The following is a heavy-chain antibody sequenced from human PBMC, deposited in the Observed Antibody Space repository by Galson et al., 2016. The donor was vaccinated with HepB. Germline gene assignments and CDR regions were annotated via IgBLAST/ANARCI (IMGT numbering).Heavy chain of an antibody. CDR3: AKVSRYYDYVGGSYRYSNFDY. D-gene: IGHD3-16*02. J-gene: IGHJ4*02. CDR1: GFTFSTYD. V-gene: IGHV3-23*01. CDR2: ISDTGDNT. Sequence: SLRLSCAASGFTFSTYDMHWVRQAPGKGLEWVSSISDTGDNTYYADSVKGRFTISRDNSKNTVYVQMKSLRAEDTAVYYCAKVSRYYDYVGGSYRYSNFDYWGQGTLVTVSS.